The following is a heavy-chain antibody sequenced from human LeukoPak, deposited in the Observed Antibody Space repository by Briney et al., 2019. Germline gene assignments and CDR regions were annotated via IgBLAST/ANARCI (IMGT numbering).Heavy chain of an antibody. Sequence: SETLSLTCAVYGGSFSGYYWSWIRQPPGKGLEWIGEINHSGSTNYNPSLKSRVTISVDTSKNQFSLKLSSVTAADTAVYYCARDTNSGSYSAYAFDIWGQGTMVTVSS. J-gene: IGHJ3*02. D-gene: IGHD1-26*01. CDR3: ARDTNSGSYSAYAFDI. CDR1: GGSFSGYY. CDR2: INHSGST. V-gene: IGHV4-34*01.